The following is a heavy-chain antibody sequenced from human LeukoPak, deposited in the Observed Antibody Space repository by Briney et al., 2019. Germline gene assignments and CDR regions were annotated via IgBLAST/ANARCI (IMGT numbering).Heavy chain of an antibody. Sequence: GASVKVSCKASGYTFTSYCISWVRQAPGQGLEWMGWISAYNGNTNYAQKLQGRVTMTTNTSTSTAYMELRSLRSDDTAVYYCATVAVAGDLDYWGQGTLVTVSS. D-gene: IGHD6-19*01. J-gene: IGHJ4*02. V-gene: IGHV1-18*01. CDR1: GYTFTSYC. CDR2: ISAYNGNT. CDR3: ATVAVAGDLDY.